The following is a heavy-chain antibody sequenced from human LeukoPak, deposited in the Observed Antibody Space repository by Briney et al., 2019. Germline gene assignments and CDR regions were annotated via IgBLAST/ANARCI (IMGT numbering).Heavy chain of an antibody. CDR2: ISSSSSTI. D-gene: IGHD6-6*01. Sequence: GGSLRPSCAASGFTISSYSMNWVRQAPGKGLEWVSYISSSSSTIYYADSVKGRFTISRDNPKNSLYLQMNSLRVEDTAVYYCAREYSSSSGRAFDIWGQGTMVTVSS. CDR1: GFTISSYS. V-gene: IGHV3-48*04. J-gene: IGHJ3*02. CDR3: AREYSSSSGRAFDI.